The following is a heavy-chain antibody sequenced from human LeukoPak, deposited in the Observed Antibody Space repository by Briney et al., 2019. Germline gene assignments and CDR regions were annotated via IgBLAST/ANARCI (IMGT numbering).Heavy chain of an antibody. Sequence: GGSLRLSCAASGFTFSGYTINWVRQAPGKGLEWLSYISSVGSPIYYADSVKGRFTISRDIAKNSLFLQMNSLRPEDTAVYYCARDRSSYYLDYWGQGTLVTVSS. D-gene: IGHD6-13*01. J-gene: IGHJ4*02. V-gene: IGHV3-48*01. CDR2: ISSVGSPI. CDR3: ARDRSSYYLDY. CDR1: GFTFSGYT.